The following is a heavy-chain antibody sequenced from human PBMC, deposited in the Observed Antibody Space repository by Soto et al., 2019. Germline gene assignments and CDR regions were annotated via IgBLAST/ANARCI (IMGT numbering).Heavy chain of an antibody. CDR3: ARFGPYYDFWSGYPSRFDY. V-gene: IGHV4-31*03. CDR2: IYYSGST. CDR1: GGSISSGGYY. J-gene: IGHJ4*02. Sequence: SEILSLTCTVSGGSISSGGYYWSWIRQHPGKGLEWIGYIYYSGSTYYNPSLKSRVTISVDTSKNQFSLKLSSVTAADTAVYYCARFGPYYDFWSGYPSRFDYWGQGTLVTVSS. D-gene: IGHD3-3*01.